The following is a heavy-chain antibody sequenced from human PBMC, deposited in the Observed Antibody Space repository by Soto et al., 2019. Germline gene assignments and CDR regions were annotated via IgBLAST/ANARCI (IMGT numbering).Heavy chain of an antibody. V-gene: IGHV3-15*07. D-gene: IGHD5-18*01. CDR3: SHGYAQYFES. J-gene: IGHJ4*02. CDR2: IKSESAGGTT. CDR1: GFTLNNVW. Sequence: VGSLGLSCAVSGFTLNNVWMSWVRQAPGKGPEWVGLIKSESAGGTTDYAAPVKGRFTISRDDAENTLYLQMNSLKTEDTAVYYCSHGYAQYFESWGQGTLVTVSS.